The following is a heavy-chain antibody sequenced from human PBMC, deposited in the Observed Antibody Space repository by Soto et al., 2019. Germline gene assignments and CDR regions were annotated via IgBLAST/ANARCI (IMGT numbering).Heavy chain of an antibody. J-gene: IGHJ6*02. CDR1: GFPFSGSI. Sequence: XVFLRLSCAASGFPFSGSIIHGVRQASGKGLEWVGRIRSKANGYATAYGGSVKGRFTITRDDSQNTAYLQMDSLKTEDTAVYYCTRNLGAKYGFDVWGQGTTVTVSS. D-gene: IGHD1-26*01. CDR3: TRNLGAKYGFDV. CDR2: IRSKANGYAT. V-gene: IGHV3-73*01.